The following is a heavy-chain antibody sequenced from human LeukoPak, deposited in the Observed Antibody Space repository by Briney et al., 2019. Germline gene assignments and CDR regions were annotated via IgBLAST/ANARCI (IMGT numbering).Heavy chain of an antibody. J-gene: IGHJ4*02. CDR3: ESRRPLYGALFDY. V-gene: IGHV4-59*08. D-gene: IGHD4-17*01. Sequence: SETLSLTCTVSGGSISSYYWSWLRQPPGKGLEWIGYIYYSGSTNYNPSLKSRVTISVDTSKNQFSLKLSSVTGPDADVYSCESRRPLYGALFDYWGQGTLVTVSS. CDR2: IYYSGST. CDR1: GGSISSYY.